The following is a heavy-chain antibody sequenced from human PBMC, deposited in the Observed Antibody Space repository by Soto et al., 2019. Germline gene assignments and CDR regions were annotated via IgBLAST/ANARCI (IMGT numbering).Heavy chain of an antibody. CDR2: INVGGDTR. J-gene: IGHJ6*02. CDR1: GFMFSSYE. D-gene: IGHD6-19*01. CDR3: ARKSQWLSGYIYHGMDV. Sequence: LVESGGGLVQPGGSLRLSCAASGFMFSSYEFNWVRLASGKGLEWVSYINVGGDTRHYADSVRGRFTISRDDAKGSLYLQMDSLRVEDTAVYFCARKSQWLSGYIYHGMDVWSQGTSVTVSS. V-gene: IGHV3-48*03.